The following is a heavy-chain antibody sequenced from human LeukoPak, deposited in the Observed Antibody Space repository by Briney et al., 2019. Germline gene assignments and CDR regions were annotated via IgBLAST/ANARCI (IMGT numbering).Heavy chain of an antibody. J-gene: IGHJ4*02. D-gene: IGHD3-10*01. CDR2: IIPIFGTA. V-gene: IGHV1-69*13. CDR3: ARDPDYGSGQGY. Sequence: SVKVSCKASGGTFSSYAISWVRQAPGQGLEWMGGIIPIFGTANYAQKFQGRVTITADESTSTAYMELSSLRSEDTAVYYCARDPDYGSGQGYWGQGTLVTVSP. CDR1: GGTFSSYA.